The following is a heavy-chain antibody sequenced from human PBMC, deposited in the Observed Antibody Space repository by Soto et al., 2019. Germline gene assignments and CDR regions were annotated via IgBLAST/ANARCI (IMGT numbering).Heavy chain of an antibody. Sequence: GAYLTISGTVCGGRYAGYWITWVRPPPGKGLEWMGRIDPSDSQTYYSPSFRGHVTISVTKSITTVFLQWSSLRASDTAMYYCARQIYDSDTGPNFQYYFDSWGQGTPVTVSA. CDR1: GGRYAGYW. CDR3: ARQIYDSDTGPNFQYYFDS. CDR2: IDPSDSQT. J-gene: IGHJ4*02. D-gene: IGHD3-22*01. V-gene: IGHV5-10-1*01.